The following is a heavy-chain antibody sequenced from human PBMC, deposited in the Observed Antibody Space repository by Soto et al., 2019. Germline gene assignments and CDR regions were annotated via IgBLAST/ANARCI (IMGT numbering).Heavy chain of an antibody. Sequence: GGSLRLSCAASGFTFSSYGMHWVRQAPGKGLEWVAVISYDGSNKYYADSVKGRFTISRDNSKNTLYLQMNSLRAEDTAVYYCAKDNFLGSQVVVAGGNYFDYWGQGTLVTVSS. CDR1: GFTFSSYG. CDR2: ISYDGSNK. J-gene: IGHJ4*02. CDR3: AKDNFLGSQVVVAGGNYFDY. V-gene: IGHV3-30*18. D-gene: IGHD2-15*01.